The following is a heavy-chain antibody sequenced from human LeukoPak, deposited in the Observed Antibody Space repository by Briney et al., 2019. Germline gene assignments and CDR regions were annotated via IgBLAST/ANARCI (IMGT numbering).Heavy chain of an antibody. CDR3: TTDYGSGSYRYFNY. Sequence: GGSLRLSCAASGFTFSGFAMNWVRQAPGKGLEWVGRIKSKTDGGTTDYVAPVKGRFTISRDDSKNTLYLQMNSLKSEDTAVYYCTTDYGSGSYRYFNYWGQGTLVTVSS. J-gene: IGHJ4*02. CDR1: GFTFSGFA. CDR2: IKSKTDGGTT. D-gene: IGHD3-10*01. V-gene: IGHV3-15*01.